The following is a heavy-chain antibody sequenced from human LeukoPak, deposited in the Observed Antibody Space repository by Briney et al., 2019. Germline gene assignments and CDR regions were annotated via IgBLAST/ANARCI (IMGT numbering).Heavy chain of an antibody. D-gene: IGHD3-10*01. Sequence: SETLSLTCTVSGGSISNSGHYWVWIRQPPGKGLEWIGTITNTGGTYSNPSLKSRVTIPIDASKTQISLKLTSVTAADTAVFYCARKTPGTSVDVWGQGTPVTVSS. CDR1: GGSISNSGHY. V-gene: IGHV4-39*01. CDR3: ARKTPGTSVDV. CDR2: ITNTGGT. J-gene: IGHJ6*02.